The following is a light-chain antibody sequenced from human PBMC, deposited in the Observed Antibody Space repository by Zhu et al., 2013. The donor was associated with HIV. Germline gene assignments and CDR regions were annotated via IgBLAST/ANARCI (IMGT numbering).Light chain of an antibody. CDR2: AAS. CDR1: QGISSY. Sequence: IWLTQSPSLLSASTGDRITITCRASQGISSYLAWYQQKPGKAPKLLIYAASTLQSGVPSRFSGSGSGTEFTLTISSLQPEDFATYYCQQLNSYPPVFGPGTKVDIK. J-gene: IGKJ3*01. CDR3: QQLNSYPPV. V-gene: IGKV1-9*01.